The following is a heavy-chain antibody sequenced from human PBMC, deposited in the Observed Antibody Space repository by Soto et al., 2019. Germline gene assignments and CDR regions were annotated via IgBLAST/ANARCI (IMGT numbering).Heavy chain of an antibody. CDR2: IYYNGST. D-gene: IGHD3-10*01. V-gene: IGHV4-59*08. CDR3: ARQSRSGQSPYYFYGVDV. Sequence: QVQLQESGPGLVKPSETLSLTCSVSGGSISSDYWSWIRQPPGKGLEWIGYIYYNGSTNYHPSLKSRVSMSRDTSKNQFSLKVSSGTAADTAVYYGARQSRSGQSPYYFYGVDVWGQGTTVTVSS. J-gene: IGHJ6*02. CDR1: GGSISSDY.